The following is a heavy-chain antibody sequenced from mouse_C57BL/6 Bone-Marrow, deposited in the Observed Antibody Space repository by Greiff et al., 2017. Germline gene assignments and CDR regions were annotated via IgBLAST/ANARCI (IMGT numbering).Heavy chain of an antibody. V-gene: IGHV5-12*01. CDR2: ISNGGGST. CDR1: GFTFSDYY. Sequence: EVKLMESGGGLVQPGGSLKLSCAASGFTFSDYYMYWVRQTPEKRLEWVAYISNGGGSTYYPDTVKGRFTISRDNAKNTLYLQMSRLKSEDTAMYYCARRPYYYGSSYAMDYWGQGTSVTVSS. J-gene: IGHJ4*01. CDR3: ARRPYYYGSSYAMDY. D-gene: IGHD1-1*01.